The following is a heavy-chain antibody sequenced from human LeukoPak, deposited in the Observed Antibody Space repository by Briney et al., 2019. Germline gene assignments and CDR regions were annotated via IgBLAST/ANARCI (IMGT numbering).Heavy chain of an antibody. CDR1: GFTFSIYS. V-gene: IGHV3-21*01. CDR2: ITSSSNYI. Sequence: GGSLRLSCAPSGFTFSIYSMNWVRQAPGKGLEWLSSITSSSNYIYYADSVKGRFTISRDNVQNSLYLQMNSLGAEDTAMYYCAIDRGYFDNWGQGTLVTVSS. CDR3: AIDRGYFDN. J-gene: IGHJ4*02.